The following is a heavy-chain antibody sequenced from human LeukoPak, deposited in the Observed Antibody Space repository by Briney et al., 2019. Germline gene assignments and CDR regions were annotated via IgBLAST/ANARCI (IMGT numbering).Heavy chain of an antibody. D-gene: IGHD4-17*01. J-gene: IGHJ4*02. V-gene: IGHV3-21*01. CDR3: ARGATVTPSDFEY. CDR1: GFTFSSFS. CDR2: ISRSGEYT. Sequence: KSGGSLRLSCGASGFTFSSFSMNWVRQAPGKGLEWVSSISRSGEYTYYADSVKGRFTISRDNAQNSMSLQMNSLRAEDTAVYYCARGATVTPSDFEYWGQGTLVAVSS.